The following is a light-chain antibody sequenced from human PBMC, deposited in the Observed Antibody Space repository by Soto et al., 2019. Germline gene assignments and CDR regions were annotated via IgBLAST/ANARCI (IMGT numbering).Light chain of an antibody. CDR3: QQGHNWPLT. Sequence: ERVMTQSPATLSVSPGERATLSCRASQSISTELAWYQQKPGQPPRLLIYSASTRATGVPARFTGSGSGSEFTLTISGLQYEDFAVYYCQQGHNWPLTFGQGTRLEI. CDR2: SAS. V-gene: IGKV3-15*01. CDR1: QSISTE. J-gene: IGKJ2*01.